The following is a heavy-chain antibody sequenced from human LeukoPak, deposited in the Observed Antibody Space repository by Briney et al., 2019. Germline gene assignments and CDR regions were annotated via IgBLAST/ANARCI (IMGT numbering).Heavy chain of an antibody. CDR3: ARAPPYDVPYFDY. Sequence: ASVKVSCKASGYTFTSYDINWVRQATGQGLEWMGWMNPNSGNTGYAQKFQGRVTMTRNTSISTAYMELSSLRSEDTAVYYCARAPPYDVPYFDYWGQGTLVTVSS. V-gene: IGHV1-8*01. J-gene: IGHJ4*02. D-gene: IGHD5-12*01. CDR2: MNPNSGNT. CDR1: GYTFTSYD.